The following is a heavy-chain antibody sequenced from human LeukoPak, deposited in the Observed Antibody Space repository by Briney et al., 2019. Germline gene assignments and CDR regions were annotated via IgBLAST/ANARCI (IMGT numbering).Heavy chain of an antibody. CDR1: GYTFTGHY. Sequence: GASVKVSCKAPGYTFTGHYMHWIRQAPGQGLEWMGWIEPNSGGTHYAQNFQGRLTISRDTSISTAYMELSRLSSDDTAMYYCARDENWGPDYWGQGTLVTVSS. D-gene: IGHD7-27*01. CDR3: ARDENWGPDY. J-gene: IGHJ4*02. CDR2: IEPNSGGT. V-gene: IGHV1-2*02.